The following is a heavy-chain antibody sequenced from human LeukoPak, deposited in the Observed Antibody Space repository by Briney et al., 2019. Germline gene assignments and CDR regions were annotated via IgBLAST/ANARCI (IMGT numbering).Heavy chain of an antibody. V-gene: IGHV1-2*02. CDR1: GYTFTSYD. Sequence: GSVKVSCKASGYTFTSYDINWVRQAPGQGLEWMGWIDPNSGDTNYAQKFQGRVTMTRDTSISTAYMELSRLRSDDTAVYYCARSYHYYDSSGYSMGDTFEIWGQGTMVTVSS. CDR2: IDPNSGDT. D-gene: IGHD3-22*01. CDR3: ARSYHYYDSSGYSMGDTFEI. J-gene: IGHJ3*02.